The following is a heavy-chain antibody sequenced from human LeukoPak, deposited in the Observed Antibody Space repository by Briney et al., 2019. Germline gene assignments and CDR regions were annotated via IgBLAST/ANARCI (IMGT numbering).Heavy chain of an antibody. J-gene: IGHJ6*04. V-gene: IGHV4-38-2*01. D-gene: IGHD3-10*01. Sequence: SETLSLTCAVSGYSISSGYYWGWIRQPPGKGLEWIGSMYHNRGTYYNPSLKSRVTISMDTSKNQFSLRLSSVTAADTAVYYCASYYASGVSAYDYFGTDVWGKGTTVTVS. CDR2: MYHNRGT. CDR3: ASYYASGVSAYDYFGTDV. CDR1: GYSISSGYY.